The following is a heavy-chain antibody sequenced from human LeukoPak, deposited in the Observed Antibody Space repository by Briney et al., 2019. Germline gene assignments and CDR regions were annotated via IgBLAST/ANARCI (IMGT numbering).Heavy chain of an antibody. CDR2: MNPKSGHT. Sequence: ASVKVSCKASGYTFTSYDINWVRQATGQGLEWMGWMNPKSGHTGYAQKFQGGVTMTRNTSISTAYMELSSLRSEDTAVYYCARVPIRYFDWLSLPHYYYYYMDVWGKGTTVTISS. D-gene: IGHD3-9*01. CDR1: GYTFTSYD. V-gene: IGHV1-8*01. J-gene: IGHJ6*03. CDR3: ARVPIRYFDWLSLPHYYYYYMDV.